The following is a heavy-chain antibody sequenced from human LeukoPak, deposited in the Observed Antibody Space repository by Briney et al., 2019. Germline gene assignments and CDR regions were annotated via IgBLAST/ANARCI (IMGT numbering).Heavy chain of an antibody. CDR2: IYYSGST. Sequence: SETLSLTCTVSGGSISSYYWSWIRQPPGKGREWIGYIYYSGSTNYNPSLKSRVTISVDTSKNQFSLMLSSVTAADTAVYYCARGNDYGGRGYFDYWGQGTLVTVSS. J-gene: IGHJ4*02. CDR3: ARGNDYGGRGYFDY. CDR1: GGSISSYY. V-gene: IGHV4-59*01. D-gene: IGHD4-23*01.